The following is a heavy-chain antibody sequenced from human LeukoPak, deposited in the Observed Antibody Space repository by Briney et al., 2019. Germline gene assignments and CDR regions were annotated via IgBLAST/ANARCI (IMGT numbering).Heavy chain of an antibody. CDR2: ISGDGGNT. J-gene: IGHJ4*02. D-gene: IGHD1-26*01. CDR3: AKVRYRGSYFEY. CDR1: GFTLGNYA. Sequence: GGSLRLSCAASGFTLGNYAMHWVRQAPGKGLEWVSLISGDGGNTYYADSVKGRFTISRDNSKNSLYLQMNSLRAEDTALYYCAKVRYRGSYFEYWGQGTLVTVSS. V-gene: IGHV3-43*02.